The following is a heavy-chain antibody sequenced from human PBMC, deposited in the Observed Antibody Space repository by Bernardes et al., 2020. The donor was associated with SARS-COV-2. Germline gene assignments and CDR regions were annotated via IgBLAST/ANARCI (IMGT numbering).Heavy chain of an antibody. D-gene: IGHD5-12*01. CDR3: ASGSLIVATQDYYYYGMDV. J-gene: IGHJ6*02. Sequence: TLSLTCTVSGGSISSYYWSWIRQPPGKGLEWIGYIYYSGSTNYNPSLKSRVTISVDTSKNQFSLKLSSVTAADTAVYYCASGSLIVATQDYYYYGMDVWGQGTTVTVSS. CDR1: GGSISSYY. V-gene: IGHV4-59*08. CDR2: IYYSGST.